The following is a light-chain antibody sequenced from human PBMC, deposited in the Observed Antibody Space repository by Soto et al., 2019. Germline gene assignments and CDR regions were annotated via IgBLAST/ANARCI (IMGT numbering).Light chain of an antibody. J-gene: IGKJ1*01. V-gene: IGKV3-11*01. CDR3: QQGSNWPQT. Sequence: EIVLTQSPATLSFSPGDRATLSCRARQNISSHLAWYQQKPGQAPRLLMYDSSNRATGIPARFSGSGSGTDFTLTISSLEPEDSAVYYCQQGSNWPQTFGQGTKVDIK. CDR1: QNISSH. CDR2: DSS.